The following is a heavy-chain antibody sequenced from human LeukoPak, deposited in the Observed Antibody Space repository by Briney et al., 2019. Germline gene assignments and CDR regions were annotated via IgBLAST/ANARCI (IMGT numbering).Heavy chain of an antibody. V-gene: IGHV3-7*01. CDR3: ARDFDYYYGSGSYLYYFDY. J-gene: IGHJ4*02. D-gene: IGHD3-10*01. CDR2: IKRDGSEK. CDR1: GFTFSNYW. Sequence: PGGSLRLSCAASGFTFSNYWMSWVRQAPGKGLEWVANIKRDGSEKYYVESAKGRFTISRDNAKNSLYLQMNSLRAEDTAVYYCARDFDYYYGSGSYLYYFDYWGQGTLVTVSS.